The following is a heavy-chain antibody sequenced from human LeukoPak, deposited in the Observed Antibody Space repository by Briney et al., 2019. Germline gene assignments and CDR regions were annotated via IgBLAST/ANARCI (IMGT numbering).Heavy chain of an antibody. J-gene: IGHJ2*01. CDR2: ITGSSTWT. CDR3: ARELVSLGTGYFDL. Sequence: GRSLRLSCEASGFTFSTYGMTWVRQAPGKGLEWVSGITGSSTWTYYADSVKGRFTISRDNSNNTLHLQMNSLRAEDTAIYYCARELVSLGTGYFDLWGRGTLVTVSS. D-gene: IGHD7-27*01. V-gene: IGHV3-23*01. CDR1: GFTFSTYG.